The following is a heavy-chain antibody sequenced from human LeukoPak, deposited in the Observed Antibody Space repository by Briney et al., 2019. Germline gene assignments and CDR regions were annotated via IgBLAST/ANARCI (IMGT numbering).Heavy chain of an antibody. J-gene: IGHJ3*02. V-gene: IGHV3-23*01. D-gene: IGHD3-3*01. CDR1: GFTFSSYA. CDR3: ARDWYYEHAFDI. Sequence: GGSLRLSCASSGFTFSSYAMSWVRQAPGKGLEWVSTIGGTGVRTYYADSVKGRFTISRDNAKNSLYLQMNSLRAEDTAVYYCARDWYYEHAFDIWGQGTMVTVSS. CDR2: IGGTGVRT.